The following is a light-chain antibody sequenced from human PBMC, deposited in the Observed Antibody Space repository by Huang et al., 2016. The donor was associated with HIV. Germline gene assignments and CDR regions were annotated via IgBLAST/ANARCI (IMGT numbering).Light chain of an antibody. V-gene: IGKV3-11*01. CDR1: QSVNRN. CDR3: QQRSNWPPIT. CDR2: DAS. J-gene: IGKJ5*01. Sequence: IVLTQSPTTLSLSPGERAKLSCRASQSVNRNLAWYQQKPGQAPRLLIYDASNLATGIPARFSGSGSGTDFTLTISSLEPEDFAVYYCQQRSNWPPITFGQGTRLEIK.